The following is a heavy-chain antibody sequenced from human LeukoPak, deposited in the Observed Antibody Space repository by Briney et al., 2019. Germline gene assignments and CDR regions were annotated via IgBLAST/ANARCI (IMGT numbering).Heavy chain of an antibody. V-gene: IGHV3-74*03. J-gene: IGHJ4*02. CDR1: GFTFSSHW. CDR3: TRHQDY. CDR2: TNGAGSDT. Sequence: GGSLRLSCKVSGFTFSSHWMHWVRQAPGKGLVWVSFTNGAGSDTTYADSVKGRFTISRDNAKNTLYLYMYNLRPEDTGVYYCTRHQDYWGQGTLVTVSS.